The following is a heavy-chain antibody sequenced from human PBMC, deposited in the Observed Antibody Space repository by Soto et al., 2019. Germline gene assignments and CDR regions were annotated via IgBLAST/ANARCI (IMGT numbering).Heavy chain of an antibody. D-gene: IGHD1-20*01. J-gene: IGHJ4*02. CDR3: ATSNWNFFDY. V-gene: IGHV3-33*03. CDR1: GFTFSSYG. CDR2: IWNDGSNK. Sequence: QVQLVESGGGVVQPGGSLRLSCTASGFTFSSYGMHWVRQAPGKGLEWVAVIWNDGSNKLYPDSVKGRFTISRDNSKSTLFLQMNRLRAEDTAVYYCATSNWNFFDYWGQGTLVTVSS.